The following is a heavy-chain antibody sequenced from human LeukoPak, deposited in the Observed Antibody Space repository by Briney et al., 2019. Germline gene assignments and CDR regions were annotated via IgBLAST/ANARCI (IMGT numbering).Heavy chain of an antibody. J-gene: IGHJ4*02. CDR3: TTVTRYTSSSEVDY. D-gene: IGHD6-6*01. CDR2: IKSKTDGGTT. CDR1: GFTFSNAW. Sequence: GGSLRLSCAASGFTFSNAWMSWVRQAPGKGLEWVGRIKSKTDGGTTDYRAPVKGRFTISRDDSKKTLYLQMNSLKTEDTAVYYCTTVTRYTSSSEVDYWGQGTLVTVSS. V-gene: IGHV3-15*01.